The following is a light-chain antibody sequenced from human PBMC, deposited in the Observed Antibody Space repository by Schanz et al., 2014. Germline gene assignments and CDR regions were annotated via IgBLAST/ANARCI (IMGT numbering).Light chain of an antibody. J-gene: IGKJ4*01. Sequence: EIVMTQSPDTLSVSPGERATLSCRASQSVSSNLAWYQQKPGQAPRLLIYGASTRATDIPARFTGSGAGTEFTLTISSLQSEDFAVYYCQQYNNWPPLTFGGGTKVVIK. CDR1: QSVSSN. V-gene: IGKV3-15*01. CDR3: QQYNNWPPLT. CDR2: GAS.